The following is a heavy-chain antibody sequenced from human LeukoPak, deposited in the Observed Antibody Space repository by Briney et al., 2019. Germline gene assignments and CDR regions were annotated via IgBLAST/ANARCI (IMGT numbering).Heavy chain of an antibody. D-gene: IGHD3-9*01. V-gene: IGHV4-30-4*07. CDR1: GGSISSGGYS. Sequence: SETLSLTCAVSGGSISSGGYSWSWIRQPPGKAMEFIAYIYYTGNTYFNPSLKSRVTISVDTSKNQFSLKLSSVTAADTAVYYCARGVQNYDILTGYFYAAYYFDYWGQGTLVTVSS. CDR3: ARGVQNYDILTGYFYAAYYFDY. J-gene: IGHJ4*02. CDR2: IYYTGNT.